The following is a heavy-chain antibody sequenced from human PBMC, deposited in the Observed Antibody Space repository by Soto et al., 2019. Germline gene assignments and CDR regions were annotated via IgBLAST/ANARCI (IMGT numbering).Heavy chain of an antibody. Sequence: GGSLRLSCAASGFTFSSYAMSWVRQAPGKGLEWVSAVSGTGGTTYYADSVKGRFTISRDNSKSTLYLQMNSLRAEDTALYYCAKDLCSGGICRLNFDYWGQGTLVTVSS. CDR1: GFTFSSYA. V-gene: IGHV3-23*01. CDR3: AKDLCSGGICRLNFDY. CDR2: VSGTGGTT. D-gene: IGHD2-15*01. J-gene: IGHJ4*02.